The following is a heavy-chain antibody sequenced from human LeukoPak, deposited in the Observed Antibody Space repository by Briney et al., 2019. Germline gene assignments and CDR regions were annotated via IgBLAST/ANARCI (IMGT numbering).Heavy chain of an antibody. Sequence: GASVKVSRKASGYTFTSYDINWVRQAPGQGLEWMGWMNPNSGNTGYAQKFQGRVTMTRNTSISTAYMELSSLRSDDTAIYYCARGWTPNYDFWSGPKYYFDNWGQGTLVTVSS. CDR2: MNPNSGNT. CDR1: GYTFTSYD. CDR3: ARGWTPNYDFWSGPKYYFDN. V-gene: IGHV1-8*01. J-gene: IGHJ4*02. D-gene: IGHD3-3*01.